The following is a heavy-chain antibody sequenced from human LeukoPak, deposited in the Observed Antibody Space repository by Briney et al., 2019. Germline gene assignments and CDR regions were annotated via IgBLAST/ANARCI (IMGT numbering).Heavy chain of an antibody. D-gene: IGHD3-3*01. CDR2: INPNSGGT. CDR1: GYTFTGYY. V-gene: IGHV1-2*02. CDR3: ARCDFWSGYKIDY. J-gene: IGHJ4*02. Sequence: ASVKVSCKASGYTFTGYYMHWVRQAPGQGLEWMGWINPNSGGTNYAQKLQGRVTMTRDTSISTAYMELSRLRSDDTAVYYCARCDFWSGYKIDYWGQGTLVTVSS.